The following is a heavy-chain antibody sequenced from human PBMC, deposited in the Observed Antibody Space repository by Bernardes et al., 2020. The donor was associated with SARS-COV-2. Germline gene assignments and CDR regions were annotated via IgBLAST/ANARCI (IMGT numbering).Heavy chain of an antibody. V-gene: IGHV5-51*01. CDR1: GYTFTNYW. CDR2: INPGNSET. D-gene: IGHD1-26*01. CDR3: ARPATSGTYST. Sequence: GESLKISCEASGYTFTNYWIGWVRQMPGNGLEWMGIINPGNSETKYSPSFQGQVTISADKSISTAYLQWSSLKASDTAMYYCARPATSGTYSTWGQGSLVTVSS. J-gene: IGHJ5*02.